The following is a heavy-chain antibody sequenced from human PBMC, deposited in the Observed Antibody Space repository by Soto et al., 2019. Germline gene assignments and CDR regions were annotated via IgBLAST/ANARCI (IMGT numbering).Heavy chain of an antibody. CDR1: GFSLSTSGVG. Sequence: QITLKESGPALVKPTQTLTLTCTFSGFSLSTSGVGVGWIRQPPGKALEWLALIYWDDDKSYSPALKSRLTIPKDTSKNQVVLTMSNMDPVDTATYYCTHKSSTVYYFYYWGQGALVTVSS. V-gene: IGHV2-5*02. CDR3: THKSSTVYYFYY. D-gene: IGHD1-20*01. J-gene: IGHJ4*02. CDR2: IYWDDDK.